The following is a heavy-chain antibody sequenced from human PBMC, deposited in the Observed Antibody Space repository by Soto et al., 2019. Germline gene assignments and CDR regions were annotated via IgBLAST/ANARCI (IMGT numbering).Heavy chain of an antibody. V-gene: IGHV4-61*08. Sequence: PSETLSLTCTVSGGSISSGGYYWSWIRQPPGKGLEWIGYIYYRGNTYYNPSLRSRVTISVDTSKKQISLKLTSVTATDTAVYYCARDREAVAGRYYYNGLDVWGQGTTVTVSS. CDR2: IYYRGNT. D-gene: IGHD6-19*01. J-gene: IGHJ6*02. CDR3: ARDREAVAGRYYYNGLDV. CDR1: GGSISSGGYY.